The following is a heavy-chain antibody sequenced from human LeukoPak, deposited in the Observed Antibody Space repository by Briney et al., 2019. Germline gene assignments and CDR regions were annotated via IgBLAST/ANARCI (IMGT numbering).Heavy chain of an antibody. Sequence: SETLSLTFTVTGVSISSYYWSWMRQPPGRGRERIVYVSFSGITNLNPCLKSRVTMSRDTSKNQFSLRLLSVTAADTAVYFCASYSCDTSGYYYAFGYWGQGLLVTVSS. J-gene: IGHJ4*02. V-gene: IGHV4-59*01. CDR3: ASYSCDTSGYYYAFGY. CDR1: GVSISSYY. D-gene: IGHD3-22*01. CDR2: VSFSGIT.